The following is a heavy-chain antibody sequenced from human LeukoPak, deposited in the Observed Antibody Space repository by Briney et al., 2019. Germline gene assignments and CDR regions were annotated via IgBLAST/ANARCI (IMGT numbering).Heavy chain of an antibody. J-gene: IGHJ4*02. Sequence: ASVKFSCTASGYTFTCYYIHWVRHPAREGLERMGWITPNSGGTNYEQKFQGTVTMTRDTSISTAYMELSRLRSDDTAVYYCARQYSTGYSYCFDYWGQGTLVTVSS. CDR2: ITPNSGGT. D-gene: IGHD3-22*01. CDR1: GYTFTCYY. V-gene: IGHV1-2*02. CDR3: ARQYSTGYSYCFDY.